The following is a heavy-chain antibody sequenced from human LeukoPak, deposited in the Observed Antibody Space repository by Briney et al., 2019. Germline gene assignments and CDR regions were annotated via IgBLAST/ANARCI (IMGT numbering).Heavy chain of an antibody. J-gene: IGHJ4*02. D-gene: IGHD1-26*01. CDR1: GFTFSSYG. Sequence: GGSLRLSCAASGFTFSSYGMSWVRQAPGKGLEWVSAISGSGGSTYYADSVKGRFTISRDNSKNTLYLQMNSLRAEDTAVYYCAKNGGGWELLGGWCFDYWGQGTLVTVSS. CDR2: ISGSGGST. V-gene: IGHV3-23*01. CDR3: AKNGGGWELLGGWCFDY.